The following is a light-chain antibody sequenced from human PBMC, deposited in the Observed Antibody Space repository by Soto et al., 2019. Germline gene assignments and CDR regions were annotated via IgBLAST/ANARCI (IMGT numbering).Light chain of an antibody. V-gene: IGKV3-20*01. J-gene: IGKJ1*01. CDR2: GAS. CDR3: PQYDTSPRT. CDR1: QSGSSNY. Sequence: EVMLTQSPGTLSLSPGERTTLSCRASQSGSSNYLAWYQKKSGQAPRLLIYGASNRATGIPDRFSGSGSGTDFTLTIRRLEPEDFAVYYCPQYDTSPRTFGQGNKVEFK.